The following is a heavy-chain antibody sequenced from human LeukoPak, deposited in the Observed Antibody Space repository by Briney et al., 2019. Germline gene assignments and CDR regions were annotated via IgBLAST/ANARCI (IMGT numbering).Heavy chain of an antibody. J-gene: IGHJ4*02. CDR3: AKDRYDSSGYLFDY. V-gene: IGHV3-23*01. CDR1: GFTFSSSA. CDR2: ISNNGGYT. D-gene: IGHD3-22*01. Sequence: GGSLRLSCAASGFTFSSSAMSWVRQAPGKGLEWVSAISNNGGYTYYADSVQGRFTISRDNSKSTLCLQMDSLRAEDTAVYYCAKDRYDSSGYLFDYWGQGTLVTVSS.